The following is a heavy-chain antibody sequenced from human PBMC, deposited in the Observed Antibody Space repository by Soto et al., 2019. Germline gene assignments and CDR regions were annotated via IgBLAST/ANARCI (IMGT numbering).Heavy chain of an antibody. CDR1: GYTFTSYY. CDR2: INPSGGST. V-gene: IGHV1-46*01. CDR3: AREDSSSSDAERNWFDP. J-gene: IGHJ5*02. D-gene: IGHD6-13*01. Sequence: GASVKVSCKASGYTFTSYYMHWVRQAPGQGLEWMGIINPSGGSTSYAQKFQGRVTMTRDTSTSTVYMELSSLRSEDTAVYYCAREDSSSSDAERNWFDPWGQGTLVTGSS.